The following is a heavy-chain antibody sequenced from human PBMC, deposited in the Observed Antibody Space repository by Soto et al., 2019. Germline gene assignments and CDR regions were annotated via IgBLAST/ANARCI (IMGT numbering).Heavy chain of an antibody. CDR2: IYYSGST. V-gene: IGHV4-39*01. Sequence: LSLTCTVSGGSISSSSYYWGWIRQPPGKGLEWIGSIYYSGSTYYNPSLKSRVTISVDTSKNKFSLKLSSVTAADTAVYYCASPYCSGGSCYSGDWFDPWGQGTLVTVSS. J-gene: IGHJ5*02. D-gene: IGHD2-15*01. CDR1: GGSISSSSYY. CDR3: ASPYCSGGSCYSGDWFDP.